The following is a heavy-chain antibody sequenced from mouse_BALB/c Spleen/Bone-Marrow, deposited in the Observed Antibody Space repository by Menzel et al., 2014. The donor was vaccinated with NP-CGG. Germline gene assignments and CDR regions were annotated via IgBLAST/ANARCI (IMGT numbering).Heavy chain of an antibody. CDR2: ILPGSGST. Sequence: VQRVESGTELMKPGASVKISCKATGYTFSSYWIEWVKQRPGHGLEWIGEILPGSGSTNYNEKSKGKATFTADTSSNTAYMQLSSLSSEDSAVYYCARNGNYPAWFAYWGQGTLVTVSA. V-gene: IGHV1-9*01. D-gene: IGHD2-1*01. J-gene: IGHJ3*01. CDR1: GYTFSSYW. CDR3: ARNGNYPAWFAY.